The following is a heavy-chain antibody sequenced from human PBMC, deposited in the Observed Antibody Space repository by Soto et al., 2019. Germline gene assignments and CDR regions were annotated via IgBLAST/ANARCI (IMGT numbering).Heavy chain of an antibody. CDR3: ARASEVDSIWGTYRYDWFDP. CDR2: ISGSSSYI. CDR1: GFTFSSYT. Sequence: GGSLRLSCAASGFTFSSYTMNWVRQAPGKGLEWVSSISGSSSYIYYADSVKGRFTISRDNAKNSLYLQMSSLRAEDTAVYYCARASEVDSIWGTYRYDWFDPWGQGTLVTVSS. D-gene: IGHD3-16*02. V-gene: IGHV3-21*01. J-gene: IGHJ5*02.